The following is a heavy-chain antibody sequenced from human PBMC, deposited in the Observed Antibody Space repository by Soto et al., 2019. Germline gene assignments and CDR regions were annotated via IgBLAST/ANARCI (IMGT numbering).Heavy chain of an antibody. V-gene: IGHV3-30-3*01. J-gene: IGHJ4*02. CDR3: AREWSIAVAGPGY. D-gene: IGHD6-19*01. CDR2: ISSDGSNK. Sequence: QVQLVESGGGVVQPGRSLRLSCAASGFTLSSYTMYWVRQAPGKGLEWVAAISSDGSNKYYADSVKGRFTISRDNSKNTLFLQMNSLRAEDTAVYYCAREWSIAVAGPGYWGQGTLVTVSS. CDR1: GFTLSSYT.